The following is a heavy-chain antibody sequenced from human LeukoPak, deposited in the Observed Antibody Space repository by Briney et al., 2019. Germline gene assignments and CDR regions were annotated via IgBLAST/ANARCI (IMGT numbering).Heavy chain of an antibody. D-gene: IGHD5-12*01. V-gene: IGHV3-48*04. CDR3: ATNGGGDSGYGNFDY. Sequence: VQPGGSLILSCAASGFTFSSYSMMWVRQAPGTGLEWVSYISSSSTTIHYADSVKGRFTISRDNAKNSLYLQMNSLRTEDTALYYCATNGGGDSGYGNFDYWGQGTLVTVSS. CDR1: GFTFSSYS. J-gene: IGHJ4*02. CDR2: ISSSSTTI.